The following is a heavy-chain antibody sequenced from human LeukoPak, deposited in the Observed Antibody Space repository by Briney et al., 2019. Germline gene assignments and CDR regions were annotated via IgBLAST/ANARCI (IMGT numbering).Heavy chain of an antibody. V-gene: IGHV5-51*01. CDR1: GYSFTSYW. CDR2: IYPGDSDT. CDR3: ARLGRQLSSREEAFDI. J-gene: IGHJ3*02. D-gene: IGHD5-18*01. Sequence: GESLKISCKGSGYSFTSYWIGWVRQMPGKGLEWMGIIYPGDSDTRYSPSFQGQVTISADKSISTAYLQWSSLKASDSGFYYCARLGRQLSSREEAFDIWGQGTVVTVSS.